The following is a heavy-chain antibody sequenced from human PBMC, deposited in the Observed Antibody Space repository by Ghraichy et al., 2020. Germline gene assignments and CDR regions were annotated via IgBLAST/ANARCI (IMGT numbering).Heavy chain of an antibody. CDR3: LTFGGPIAPGY. V-gene: IGHV3-66*02. J-gene: IGHJ4*02. D-gene: IGHD3-16*01. CDR2: IYSGGNT. Sequence: GGSLRLSCAASGFTVSSNHMSWVRQSVGKGLEWVSTIYSGGNTLYADSVKGRFTISRDNSKSTLYLQMNSLRVEDTAVYFCLTFGGPIAPGYSGQGTLVSVSS. CDR1: GFTVSSNH.